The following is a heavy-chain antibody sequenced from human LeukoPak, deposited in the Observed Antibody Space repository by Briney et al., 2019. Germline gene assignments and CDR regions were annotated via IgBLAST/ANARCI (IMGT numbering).Heavy chain of an antibody. D-gene: IGHD2-15*01. Sequence: GGSLRLSCVASGFTVSRNYMSWVRQAPGKGLEWVSVIYSGGATYYADSVKGRLTISRDNSKNTLYLQMNSLRAEDTAVYYCARDVGGYCSGSSCPTWGQGTLVTVSS. CDR1: GFTVSRNY. CDR3: ARDVGGYCSGSSCPT. J-gene: IGHJ5*02. V-gene: IGHV3-66*02. CDR2: IYSGGAT.